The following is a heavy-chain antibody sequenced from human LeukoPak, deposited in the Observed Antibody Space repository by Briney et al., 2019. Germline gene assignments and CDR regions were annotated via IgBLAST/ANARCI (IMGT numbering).Heavy chain of an antibody. CDR3: ARRRVYGDQGFDY. CDR1: GGSISSSSYY. V-gene: IGHV4-39*01. J-gene: IGHJ4*02. CDR2: IYYSGST. D-gene: IGHD4-17*01. Sequence: SETLSLTCTVSGGSISSSSYYWGWIRQPPGKGLEWIGSIYYSGSTYYNPSLKSRVTISVDTSKNQFSLKLSSVTAADTAVYYCARRRVYGDQGFDYWGQGTLVTVSS.